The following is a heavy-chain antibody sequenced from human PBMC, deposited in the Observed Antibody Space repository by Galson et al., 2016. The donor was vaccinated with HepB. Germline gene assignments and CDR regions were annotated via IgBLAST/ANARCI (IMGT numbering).Heavy chain of an antibody. J-gene: IGHJ6*02. V-gene: IGHV1-69*13. CDR3: ARDNEFGFGESDYSYYGMDV. D-gene: IGHD3-10*01. Sequence: SVKVSCKASGGTFSTFNSYAISWVRLAPGQGLEWMGGIVPAFGTTNYAQKFQGRVTFTADGSTSTVYMELSSLRSEDTAVYYCARDNEFGFGESDYSYYGMDVWGQWTMVTASS. CDR2: IVPAFGTT. CDR1: GGTFSTFNSYA.